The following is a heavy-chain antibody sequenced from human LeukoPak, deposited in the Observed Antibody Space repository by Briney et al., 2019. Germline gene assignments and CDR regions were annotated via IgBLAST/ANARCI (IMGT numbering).Heavy chain of an antibody. CDR3: VKEILRFDL. V-gene: IGHV7-4-1*02. J-gene: IGHJ3*01. Sequence: ASVTVSCKASGYSFTNYAMNWVRQAPGQGLEWMGWIHPSTGNPTYAQGFTGRFVFSLDSAVSTAYLQISNLMPEDTGKYYCVKEILRFDLWGQGTMVTVSS. CDR1: GYSFTNYA. CDR2: IHPSTGNP.